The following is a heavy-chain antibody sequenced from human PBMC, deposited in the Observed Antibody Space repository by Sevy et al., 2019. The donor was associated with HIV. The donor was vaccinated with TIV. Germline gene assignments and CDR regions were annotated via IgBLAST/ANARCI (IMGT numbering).Heavy chain of an antibody. CDR2: IYHSGST. CDR3: ARVAAY. CDR1: GYSISSGYQ. D-gene: IGHD6-25*01. J-gene: IGHJ4*02. V-gene: IGHV4-38-2*01. Sequence: SENLSLTCAVSGYSISSGYQWGWIRQPPGKGLERIGTIYHSGSTYYNPSLKSRVTISVDTSKNQFSLKLNSMTAADTAVYFCARVAAYWGQGILVTVSS.